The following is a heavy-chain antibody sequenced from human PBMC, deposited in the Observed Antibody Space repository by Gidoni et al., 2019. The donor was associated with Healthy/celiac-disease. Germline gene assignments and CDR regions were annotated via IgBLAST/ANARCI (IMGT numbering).Heavy chain of an antibody. CDR3: ARDIAVAVLGTIWFDP. CDR1: GFTFSSYS. D-gene: IGHD6-19*01. Sequence: EVQLVESGGGLVKPGGSLRLSCAASGFTFSSYSMNWVRQAPGKGLEWVSSISSSSSYIYYADSVKGRFTISRENDKKSLYRQMNSLRAEDTAVYYCARDIAVAVLGTIWFDPWGQGTLVTVSS. J-gene: IGHJ5*02. V-gene: IGHV3-21*01. CDR2: ISSSSSYI.